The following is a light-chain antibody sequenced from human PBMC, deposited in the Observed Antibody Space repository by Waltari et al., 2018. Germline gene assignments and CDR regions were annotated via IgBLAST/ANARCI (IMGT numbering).Light chain of an antibody. V-gene: IGLV4-69*01. Sequence: QLVLTQSPSASASLGASVKLTCTLSSGHSTYAIAWHPQQPAKGPRYLMKINRDGSHIKGDGIPDRFSGSRSGAELYLTISSLQSEDEADYYCQTWGAGIRVFGGGTKLTVL. J-gene: IGLJ3*02. CDR2: INRDGSH. CDR3: QTWGAGIRV. CDR1: SGHSTYA.